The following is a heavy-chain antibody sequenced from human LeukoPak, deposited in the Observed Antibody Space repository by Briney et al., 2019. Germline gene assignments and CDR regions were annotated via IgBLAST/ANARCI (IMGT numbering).Heavy chain of an antibody. CDR3: ARSDYYDSSGYNPYFDY. CDR1: GGSISSSSYY. V-gene: IGHV4-39*07. Sequence: SETLSLTCTVSGGSISSSSYYWGWIRQPPGKGLEWIGSIYYSGSTYYNPSLKSRVTISVDTSKNQFSLKLSSVTAADTAVYYCARSDYYDSSGYNPYFDYWGQGTLVTVSS. CDR2: IYYSGST. J-gene: IGHJ4*02. D-gene: IGHD3-22*01.